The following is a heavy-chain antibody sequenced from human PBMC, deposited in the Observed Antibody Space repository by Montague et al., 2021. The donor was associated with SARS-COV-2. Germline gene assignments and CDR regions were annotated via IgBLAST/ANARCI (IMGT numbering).Heavy chain of an antibody. Sequence: TLSLTCTVSGGSISSYSYSWSWNRPPTGKGLEWIVHHYATAITNYNPSLKSRVTISLDTSKNQFSMRLSSVTAADTALYYCIRGLAGADSWGQGTLVTVSS. CDR3: IRGLAGADS. V-gene: IGHV4-61*09. CDR2: HYATAIT. J-gene: IGHJ5*01. CDR1: GGSISSYSYS.